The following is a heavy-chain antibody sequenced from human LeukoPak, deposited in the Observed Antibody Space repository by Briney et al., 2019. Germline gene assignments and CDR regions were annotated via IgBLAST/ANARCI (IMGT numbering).Heavy chain of an antibody. CDR2: ISSSSTTI. V-gene: IGHV3-48*01. J-gene: IGHJ4*02. CDR3: ARSQGPYDY. CDR1: GFIFSSYS. Sequence: GGSLRLSCAASGFIFSSYSMKWVRQAPGKGLEWVSYISSSSTTIYYADSVKGRFTISRDNAKNSLYLQMNSLRAEDTAVYYCARSQGPYDYWGQGTLVTVSS.